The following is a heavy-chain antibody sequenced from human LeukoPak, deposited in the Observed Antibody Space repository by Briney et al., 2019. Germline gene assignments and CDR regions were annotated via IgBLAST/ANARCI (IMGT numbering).Heavy chain of an antibody. V-gene: IGHV3-30*18. CDR3: AKDSYLDLYGVPGNGMDV. Sequence: GGSLRLSCAASGFTFSSYGMHWVRQAPGKGLEWVAVISYDGSNKYYADSVKGRFTISRDNSKNTLYLQMNSLRAEDTAVYYCAKDSYLDLYGVPGNGMDVWGQGPTVTAS. J-gene: IGHJ6*02. CDR1: GFTFSSYG. D-gene: IGHD4-17*01. CDR2: ISYDGSNK.